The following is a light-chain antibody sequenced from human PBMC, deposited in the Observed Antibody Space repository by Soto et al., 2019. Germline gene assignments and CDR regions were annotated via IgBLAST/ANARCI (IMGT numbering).Light chain of an antibody. CDR2: GAS. Sequence: EIVLTQSPGTLSLSPGERATLSCWASQSVSSSSLAWYQQMPGQAPRLLIYGASARATGSPDRFSGSWSGTDFTLTISRLEPVDFAVYYCHHYGNSLWTFGQGTKVEIK. CDR1: QSVSSSS. J-gene: IGKJ1*01. CDR3: HHYGNSLWT. V-gene: IGKV3-20*01.